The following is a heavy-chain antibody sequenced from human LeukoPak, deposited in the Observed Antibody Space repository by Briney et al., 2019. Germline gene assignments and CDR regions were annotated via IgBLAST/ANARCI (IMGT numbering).Heavy chain of an antibody. J-gene: IGHJ3*02. CDR1: GFTFSTYS. CDR2: INSDGGST. V-gene: IGHV3-74*01. Sequence: GGSLRLSCAASGFTFSTYSMNWVRQAPGKGLVWVSGINSDGGSTRYADSGKGRFIITRENAKNMLYLQMNSLRAEDTAVYYCASMNGHAFDIWGQGTRVTVSS. D-gene: IGHD2-8*01. CDR3: ASMNGHAFDI.